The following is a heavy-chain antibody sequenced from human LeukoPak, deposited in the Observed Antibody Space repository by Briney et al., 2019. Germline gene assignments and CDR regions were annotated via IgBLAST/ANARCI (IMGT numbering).Heavy chain of an antibody. V-gene: IGHV3-20*04. Sequence: GGSLRLSCAASGFTFDDYGMSWVRQAPGKGLEWVSGINWNGGSSGYADSVKGRFTISRDNAKNSLYLQMNSLRAEDTAVYYCARCPLNYYYMDVWGKGTTVTISS. CDR3: ARCPLNYYYMDV. CDR2: INWNGGSS. CDR1: GFTFDDYG. D-gene: IGHD5/OR15-5a*01. J-gene: IGHJ6*03.